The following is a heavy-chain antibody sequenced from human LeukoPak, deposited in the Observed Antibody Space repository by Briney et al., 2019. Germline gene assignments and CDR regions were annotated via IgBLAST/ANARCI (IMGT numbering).Heavy chain of an antibody. CDR2: IIPALNIT. V-gene: IGHV1-69*04. Sequence: ASVKVSCKTSGGTFSSSAITWVRQAPGQGLEWMGRIIPALNITSYAQKFQGRVTMTTDTSTSTAYMELRSLRSDDTAVYYCASQGASIAVAGTFDYWGQGTLVTVSS. CDR1: GGTFSSSA. D-gene: IGHD6-19*01. J-gene: IGHJ4*02. CDR3: ASQGASIAVAGTFDY.